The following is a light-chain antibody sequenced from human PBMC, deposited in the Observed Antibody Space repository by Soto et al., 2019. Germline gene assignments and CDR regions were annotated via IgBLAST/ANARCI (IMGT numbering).Light chain of an antibody. V-gene: IGKV3-20*01. Sequence: EIVLTQSPGTLSLSPGERATLSCRASQSVSSSYLAWYQQKPGQAPRLLIYGASSRATGIPDRFSGSGSGKDFTLTISRLEPEDFAVYYCQLYGSSPPAVAFGQGTKV. CDR3: QLYGSSPPAVA. CDR2: GAS. J-gene: IGKJ1*01. CDR1: QSVSSSY.